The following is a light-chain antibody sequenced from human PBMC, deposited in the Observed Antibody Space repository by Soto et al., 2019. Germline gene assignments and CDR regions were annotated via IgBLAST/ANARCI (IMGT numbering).Light chain of an antibody. CDR2: DVS. V-gene: IGLV2-11*01. CDR1: SSDVGAYNY. CDR3: CSYAGIYV. J-gene: IGLJ1*01. Sequence: QSVLTQPRSVSGSPRQSVTVSCTGTSSDVGAYNYVSWYQQHPGEAPKLMIYDVSKRPSGVPDRFSGSKSGNTASLTISGLQADDEADYYCCSYAGIYVFGTGTKVTVL.